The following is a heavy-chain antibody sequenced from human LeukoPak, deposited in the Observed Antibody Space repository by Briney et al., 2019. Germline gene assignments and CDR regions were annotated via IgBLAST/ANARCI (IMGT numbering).Heavy chain of an antibody. CDR1: GFTFDDYA. Sequence: GGSLRLSCAASGFTFDDYAMHWVRQAPGKGLEWVSGISWNSGSIGYADSVKGRFTISRDNAKNSLYLQMNSLRAEDTALYYCAKDLLKYCSGDDCYSNDAFDIWGQGTMVTVSS. V-gene: IGHV3-9*01. CDR2: ISWNSGSI. J-gene: IGHJ3*02. D-gene: IGHD2-15*01. CDR3: AKDLLKYCSGDDCYSNDAFDI.